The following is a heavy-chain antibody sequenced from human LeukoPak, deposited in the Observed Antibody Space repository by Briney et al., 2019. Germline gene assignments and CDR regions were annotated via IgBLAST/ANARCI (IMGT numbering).Heavy chain of an antibody. D-gene: IGHD2-2*02. V-gene: IGHV3-11*01. CDR1: GFTFSDYY. J-gene: IGHJ6*02. Sequence: PGGSLRLSCAASGFTFSDYYMSWIRQAPGKGLEWVSYISSSGRTIYYADSVKGRFTISRDNAKNSLYLQMNSLRAEDTAVYYCAREGCSSTSCYTRFYDLSVWGQGTTVTVSS. CDR3: AREGCSSTSCYTRFYDLSV. CDR2: ISSSGRTI.